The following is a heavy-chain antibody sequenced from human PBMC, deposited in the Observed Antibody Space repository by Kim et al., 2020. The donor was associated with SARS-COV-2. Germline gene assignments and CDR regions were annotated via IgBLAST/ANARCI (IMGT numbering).Heavy chain of an antibody. CDR1: GFTFSDYY. V-gene: IGHV3-11*05. CDR3: ARVPSGGSSWYWFDA. D-gene: IGHD6-13*01. Sequence: GGSLRLSCAASGFTFSDYYMTWIRQAPGKGLEWLSYISSSGSYIVYAESVKGRFSISRDNAKKSLYLQMNSLRAEDTAVYYCARVPSGGSSWYWFDAWGQGTLVTVSS. CDR2: ISSSGSYI. J-gene: IGHJ5*02.